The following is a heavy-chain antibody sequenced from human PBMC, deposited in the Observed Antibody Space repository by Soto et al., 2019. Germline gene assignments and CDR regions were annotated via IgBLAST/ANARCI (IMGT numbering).Heavy chain of an antibody. Sequence: SETLSLTCTVSGGSISSSSDYLGWIRKPPGKGLEWIGSIYYSGSTYYNPSLKSRVTISVDTSKNQFSLKLSSVTAADTAVYYCATSRADYYYGMDVWGQGTTVTVSS. CDR3: ATSRADYYYGMDV. V-gene: IGHV4-39*01. CDR1: GGSISSSSDY. CDR2: IYYSGST. J-gene: IGHJ6*02.